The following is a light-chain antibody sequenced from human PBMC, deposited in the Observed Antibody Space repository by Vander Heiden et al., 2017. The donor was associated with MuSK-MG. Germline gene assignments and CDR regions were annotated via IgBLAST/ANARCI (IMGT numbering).Light chain of an antibody. CDR2: KAS. J-gene: IGKJ2*01. V-gene: IGKV1-5*03. CDR3: QHDNSFSST. Sequence: QMTQSPCTLSASVGDRVTITCRASQSISSWLAWYQQKPGKAPNLLIYKASTLESGVPSRFSGSGSGTEFTLTISSLQPDEFATYYCQHDNSFSSTFGQGTKLDIK. CDR1: QSISSW.